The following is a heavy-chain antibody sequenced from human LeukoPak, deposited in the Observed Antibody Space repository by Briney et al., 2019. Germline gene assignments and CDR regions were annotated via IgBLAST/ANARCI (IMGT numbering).Heavy chain of an antibody. J-gene: IGHJ4*02. CDR1: GSTFSSSG. V-gene: IGHV3-23*01. CDR2: IGGSGATT. Sequence: GGSLRLSCAASGSTFSSSGMHWVRQAPGKGLEWVSAIGGSGATTYYADSVRGRFTISRDNSKNTMYLQMSSLRAEDTAVYYCAKGPRIKYQLLFDYWGQGTLVTVSS. D-gene: IGHD2-2*01. CDR3: AKGPRIKYQLLFDY.